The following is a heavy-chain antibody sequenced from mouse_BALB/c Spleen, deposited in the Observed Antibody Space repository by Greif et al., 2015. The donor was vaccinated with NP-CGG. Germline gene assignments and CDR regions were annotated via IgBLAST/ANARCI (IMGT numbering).Heavy chain of an antibody. J-gene: IGHJ2*01. CDR2: IYPSDSYT. CDR1: GYTFTSYW. V-gene: IGHV1-69*02. Sequence: VQLQQSGAELVRPGASVKLSCKASGYTFTSYWINWVKQRPGQGLEWIGNIYPSDSYTNYNQKFKDKATLTVDKSSSTAYMQLSSPTSEDSAVYYCTREIYYGNYPYFDYWGQGTTLTVSS. D-gene: IGHD2-1*01. CDR3: TREIYYGNYPYFDY.